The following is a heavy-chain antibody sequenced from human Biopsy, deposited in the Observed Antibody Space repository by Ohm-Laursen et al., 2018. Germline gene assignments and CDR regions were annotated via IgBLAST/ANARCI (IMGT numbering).Heavy chain of an antibody. V-gene: IGHV1-69*06. CDR3: ATKLTGYFHH. D-gene: IGHD3-9*01. Sequence: SVKVSCKAPEGTFSNYGVNWVRQAPGQGLEWLGGNIPILGTGNYAQKFQDRVTVAANTSTSTATMELRSLRSDNTAVYYCATKLTGYFHHWGQGTLVIVSS. CDR2: NIPILGTG. CDR1: EGTFSNYG. J-gene: IGHJ1*01.